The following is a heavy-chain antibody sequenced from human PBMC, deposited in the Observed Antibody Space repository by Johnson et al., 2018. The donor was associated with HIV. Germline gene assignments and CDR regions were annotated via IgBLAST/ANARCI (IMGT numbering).Heavy chain of an antibody. D-gene: IGHD1-26*01. CDR2: IYSGGST. V-gene: IGHV3-NL1*01. CDR3: ARDSGAPGNDAFDI. Sequence: QMLLVESGGGVVQPGRSLRLSCAASGFTFSSYGMHWVRQAPGKGLEWVSVIYSGGSTYYADSVKGRFTISRENAKNSLYLQMSSLRVEDTAVYYCARDSGAPGNDAFDIWGQGTMVTISS. J-gene: IGHJ3*02. CDR1: GFTFSSYG.